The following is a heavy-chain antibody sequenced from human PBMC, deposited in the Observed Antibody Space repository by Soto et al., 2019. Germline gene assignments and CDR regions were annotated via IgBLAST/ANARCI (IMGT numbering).Heavy chain of an antibody. D-gene: IGHD1-26*01. CDR2: IIPIFGTA. V-gene: IGHV1-69*12. CDR3: ARDLNGKWELLGNAFDI. Sequence: QVQLVQSGAEVKKPGSSVKVSCKASVGTFSSYAISWVRQAPGQGLEWMGGIIPIFGTANYAQKFQGRVTITADESTSTAYMELSSLRSEDTAVYYCARDLNGKWELLGNAFDIWGQGTMVTVSS. J-gene: IGHJ3*02. CDR1: VGTFSSYA.